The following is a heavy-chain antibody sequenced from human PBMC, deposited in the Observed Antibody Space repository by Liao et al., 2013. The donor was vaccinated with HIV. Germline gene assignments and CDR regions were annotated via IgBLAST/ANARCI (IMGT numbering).Heavy chain of an antibody. J-gene: IGHJ4*02. V-gene: IGHV4-4*07. D-gene: IGHD3-10*01. CDR1: DGSISNYY. CDR3: ARNYASGGQPIDWFDF. CDR2: FHSRGTT. Sequence: QVQLQESGPRLVKSSETLSLTCTVSDGSISNYYWSWIRQPAGKGLEWIGRFHSRGTTNYNSSLKSRVTMSVDTSKNQFSLTVTSLTAADTAVYHCARNYASGGQPIDWFDFWGRGILVTVSS.